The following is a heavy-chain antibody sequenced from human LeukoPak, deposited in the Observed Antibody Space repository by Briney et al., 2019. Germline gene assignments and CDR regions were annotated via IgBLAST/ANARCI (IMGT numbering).Heavy chain of an antibody. V-gene: IGHV3-11*04. Sequence: GGSLRLSCSATGFIFNQYHMTWIRQAPGKGLECVSYLSTGGGDTYYADSVKGRFIISRDNTKNSVSLQMNDLKVEDTAVYYCARVYDFWSGYYFAHWGQGALLTV. CDR1: GFIFNQYH. CDR3: ARVYDFWSGYYFAH. D-gene: IGHD3-3*01. J-gene: IGHJ4*02. CDR2: LSTGGGDT.